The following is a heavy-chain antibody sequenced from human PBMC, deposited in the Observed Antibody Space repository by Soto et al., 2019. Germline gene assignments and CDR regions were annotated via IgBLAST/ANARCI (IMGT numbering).Heavy chain of an antibody. CDR2: ISYDGSDK. CDR1: GFSFSTYA. Sequence: GGSLRLSCAASGFSFSTYAMQWVRQPPGKGLDWVSIISYDGSDKDYADSVQGRFTISRDNSKKTLYLQMNSLRAEDTAVYYCARPAVAFYYYGMDXWGQGTTVTVS. CDR3: ARPAVAFYYYGMDX. D-gene: IGHD6-19*01. V-gene: IGHV3-30-3*01. J-gene: IGHJ6*02.